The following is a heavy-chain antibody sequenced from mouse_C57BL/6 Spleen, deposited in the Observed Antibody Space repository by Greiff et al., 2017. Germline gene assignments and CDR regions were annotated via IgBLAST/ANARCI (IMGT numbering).Heavy chain of an antibody. V-gene: IGHV5-9-1*02. CDR2: ISSGGDYI. CDR3: TRGNWDWYFDV. D-gene: IGHD4-1*01. J-gene: IGHJ1*03. CDR1: GFTFSSYA. Sequence: EVKVVESGEGLVKPGGSLKLSCAASGFTFSSYAMSWVRQTPEKRLEWVAYISSGGDYIYYADTVKGRFTISRDNARNTLYLQMSSLKSEDTAMYYCTRGNWDWYFDVRGTGTTVTVSS.